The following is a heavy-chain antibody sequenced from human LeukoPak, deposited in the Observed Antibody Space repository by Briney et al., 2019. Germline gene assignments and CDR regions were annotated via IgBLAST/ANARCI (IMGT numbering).Heavy chain of an antibody. D-gene: IGHD2/OR15-2a*01. CDR2: TWYDGSNK. CDR3: ARERVLGPTTYYYSGMAV. Sequence: GGSLRLSCAASGFIFSDYDMHWVRQTPGKGLEWVAVTWYDGSNKYYADSVKGRFTISRDNSRNTLYLQMNRLRAEDTALYYCARERVLGPTTYYYSGMAVWAQGPRSPSP. CDR1: GFIFSDYD. J-gene: IGHJ6*02. V-gene: IGHV3-33*01.